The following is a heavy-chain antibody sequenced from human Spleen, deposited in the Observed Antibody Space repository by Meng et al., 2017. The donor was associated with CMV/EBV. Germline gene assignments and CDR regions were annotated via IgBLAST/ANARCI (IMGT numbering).Heavy chain of an antibody. D-gene: IGHD3-22*01. V-gene: IGHV4-39*07. J-gene: IGHJ4*02. Sequence: SETLSLTCTVSGGSISSSSYYWGWIRQPPGKGLEWIGSFYHSGSTYYNPSLKSRVTMSIDTSKNQFSLKLSSVTAADTAVYYCARVGEGGYFDSRGFDYWGQGRLVTVSS. CDR2: FYHSGST. CDR3: ARVGEGGYFDSRGFDY. CDR1: GGSISSSSYY.